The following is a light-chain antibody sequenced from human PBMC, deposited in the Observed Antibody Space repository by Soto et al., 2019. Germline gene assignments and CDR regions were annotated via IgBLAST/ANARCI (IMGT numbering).Light chain of an antibody. CDR1: SSDVGGYNY. CDR3: CSYAGTYTV. CDR2: DVS. Sequence: QSALTQPRSVSGSSGQSVTISCTGTSSDVGGYNYVSWYQQHPGKAPKLMIFDVSKRPSGVPDRFSGSKSGNTASVTISGLQAEDEADYYCCSYAGTYTVFGGGTKLTVL. J-gene: IGLJ3*02. V-gene: IGLV2-11*01.